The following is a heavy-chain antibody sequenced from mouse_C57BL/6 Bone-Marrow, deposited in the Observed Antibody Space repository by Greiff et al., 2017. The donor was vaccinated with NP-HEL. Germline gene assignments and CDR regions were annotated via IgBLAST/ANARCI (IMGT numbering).Heavy chain of an antibody. CDR2: IHYDGSST. CDR3: ARLTAQNYAMDD. V-gene: IGHV5-16*01. CDR1: GFTFSDYY. Sequence: EVKLVESEGGLVQPGSSMKLSCTASGFTFSDYYMAWVRQVPEKGLEWVANIHYDGSSTYYLDSLKSRFIISRDNAKNILYLQMSSLKSEDTATYYCARLTAQNYAMDDWGQGTSVTVSS. J-gene: IGHJ4*01. D-gene: IGHD3-2*02.